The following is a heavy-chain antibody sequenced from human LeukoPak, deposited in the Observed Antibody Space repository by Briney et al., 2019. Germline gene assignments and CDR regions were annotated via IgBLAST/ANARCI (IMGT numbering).Heavy chain of an antibody. CDR2: ISYDGSNK. CDR1: GSTFSSYG. D-gene: IGHD5-18*01. CDR3: AKDSTDLPGYGRYYFDY. V-gene: IGHV3-30*18. J-gene: IGHJ4*02. Sequence: PGGSLRLSCAASGSTFSSYGMHWVRQAPGKGLEWVAVISYDGSNKYYADSVKGRFTISRDNSKNTLYLQMNSLRAEDTAVYYCAKDSTDLPGYGRYYFDYWGQGTLVTVSS.